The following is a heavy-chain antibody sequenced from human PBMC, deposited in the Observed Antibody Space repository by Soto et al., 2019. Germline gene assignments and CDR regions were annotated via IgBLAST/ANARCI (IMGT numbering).Heavy chain of an antibody. Sequence: QVQLQESGPGLVKPSQTLSLTCTVSGGSISSGGYYWSLIRQHPGKGLEWIGYIYYSGSTYYNPSLKSRVTISVDTAKNQFSLKLSSVTAADTAVYYCAGVEVTSFEGSYNRWGQGTLVTVSS. V-gene: IGHV4-31*03. CDR1: GGSISSGGYY. J-gene: IGHJ5*02. CDR2: IYYSGST. CDR3: AGVEVTSFEGSYNR. D-gene: IGHD2-21*02.